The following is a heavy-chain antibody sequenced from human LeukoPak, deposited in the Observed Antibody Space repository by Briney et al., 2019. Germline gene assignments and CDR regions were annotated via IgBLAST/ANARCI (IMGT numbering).Heavy chain of an antibody. J-gene: IGHJ5*02. CDR2: ISSSSSYI. CDR3: ARNYDSSGYYPNWFDP. CDR1: GFTFSSYS. Sequence: PGGSLRLSCAASGFTFSSYSMNWVRQAPGKGLEWVSSISSSSSYIYYADLVKGRFTISRDNAKNSLYLQMNSLRAEDTAVYYCARNYDSSGYYPNWFDPWGQGTLVTVSS. V-gene: IGHV3-21*01. D-gene: IGHD3-22*01.